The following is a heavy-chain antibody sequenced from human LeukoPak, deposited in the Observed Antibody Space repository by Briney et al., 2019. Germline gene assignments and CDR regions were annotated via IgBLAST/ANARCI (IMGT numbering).Heavy chain of an antibody. V-gene: IGHV3-30*03. CDR1: GYTFSSYG. Sequence: GGSLRLSCAASGYTFSSYGIHWVRQAPGKGLEWVALISYDGSNKYYADSVKGRLTISRDNSKNTLYLQMNSLRAEDTAVYYCARGYSSAFDYWGQGTLVTVSS. CDR3: ARGYSSAFDY. J-gene: IGHJ4*02. CDR2: ISYDGSNK. D-gene: IGHD5-18*01.